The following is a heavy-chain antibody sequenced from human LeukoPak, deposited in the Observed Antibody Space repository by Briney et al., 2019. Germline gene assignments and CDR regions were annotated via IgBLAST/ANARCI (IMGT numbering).Heavy chain of an antibody. CDR3: ARVPITFDWFLYGMDV. D-gene: IGHD3-9*01. V-gene: IGHV4-59*01. J-gene: IGHJ6*01. Sequence: SETLSLTCTVSGGSISSYYWSWIRQPPGKGLEWIGYIYYSGSTNYNPSLKSRVTISVDTSKYQFSLKLSSVTAADTAVYYCARVPITFDWFLYGMDVWGQGTTVTVSS. CDR1: GGSISSYY. CDR2: IYYSGST.